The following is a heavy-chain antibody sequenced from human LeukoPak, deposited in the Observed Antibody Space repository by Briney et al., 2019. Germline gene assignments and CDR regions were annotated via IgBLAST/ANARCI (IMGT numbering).Heavy chain of an antibody. J-gene: IGHJ3*02. CDR3: ARGGVRYYYDSSRPDAFDM. Sequence: ASVKVSCKASGYTFTSYGISWVRQAPGQGLEWMGWISGYNDDTHYSQKIQGRVTMTTDTSTTTAYMELRSLRSDDTAVYYCARGGVRYYYDSSRPDAFDMWGQGTMVTVSS. D-gene: IGHD3-22*01. CDR2: ISGYNDDT. CDR1: GYTFTSYG. V-gene: IGHV1-18*01.